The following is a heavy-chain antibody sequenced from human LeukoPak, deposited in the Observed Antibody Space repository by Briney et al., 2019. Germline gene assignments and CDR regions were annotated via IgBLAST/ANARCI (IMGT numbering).Heavy chain of an antibody. CDR1: GFTFDDYA. D-gene: IGHD3-3*01. CDR2: ISGDGGST. V-gene: IGHV3-43*02. Sequence: PGGSLRLSCGASGFTFDDYAMHWVRQAPGKGLEWVSLISGDGGSTYYPDSVKGRFTTSRDNSKNSLYLQMNSLGPEDTALYYCAKDRTYYDFWSGYYDYYMDVWGKGTTVTVSS. CDR3: AKDRTYYDFWSGYYDYYMDV. J-gene: IGHJ6*03.